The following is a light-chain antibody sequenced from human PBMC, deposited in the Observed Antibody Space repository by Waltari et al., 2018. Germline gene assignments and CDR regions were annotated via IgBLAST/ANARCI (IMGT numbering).Light chain of an antibody. CDR3: QHRNHWPPLFT. Sequence: VLTQSPATLSLSPGERATLSCRASQSVSGYFAWYQQKPGQAPSLLIYDGSNRATGIPPRFSGSGSGTDCTLTISSLEPEDFAVYYCQHRNHWPPLFTFGPGTKVVF. V-gene: IGKV3-11*01. CDR2: DGS. J-gene: IGKJ3*01. CDR1: QSVSGY.